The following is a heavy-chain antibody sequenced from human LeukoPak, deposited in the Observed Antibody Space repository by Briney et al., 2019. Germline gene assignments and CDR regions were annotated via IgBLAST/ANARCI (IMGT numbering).Heavy chain of an antibody. D-gene: IGHD3-22*01. V-gene: IGHV4-59*01. Sequence: PSETLSLTCTVSGGSISSYYWSWIRQPPGKGLEWIGYIYYSGSTNYNPSLESRVTISVDTSKNQFSLKLSSVTAADTAVYYCARDYYDSSGYYFDYWGQGTLVTVSS. CDR3: ARDYYDSSGYYFDY. J-gene: IGHJ4*02. CDR1: GGSISSYY. CDR2: IYYSGST.